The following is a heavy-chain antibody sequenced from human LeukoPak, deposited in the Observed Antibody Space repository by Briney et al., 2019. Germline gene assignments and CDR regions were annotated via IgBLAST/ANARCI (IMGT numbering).Heavy chain of an antibody. V-gene: IGHV3-7*01. CDR1: GFTFSIYW. CDR3: ARVRPGHYFDY. D-gene: IGHD6-6*01. Sequence: PGGSLRLSCTASGFTFSIYWMSWVRQAPGKGLEWVASIKEDGSEEHYVESVKGRFTISRDNARNSVHVQMNRLRAEDTAVYFCARVRPGHYFDYWGQGALVTVSS. CDR2: IKEDGSEE. J-gene: IGHJ4*02.